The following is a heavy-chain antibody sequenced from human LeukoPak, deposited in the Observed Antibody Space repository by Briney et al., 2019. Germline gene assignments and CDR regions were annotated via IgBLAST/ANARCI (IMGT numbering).Heavy chain of an antibody. CDR3: ARDRRIHCSSTSCPQGY. D-gene: IGHD2-2*01. CDR1: GYTFTSYG. J-gene: IGHJ4*02. V-gene: IGHV1-18*01. Sequence: ASVKVSCKASGYTFTSYGISWVRQAPGQGLEWMGWISAYNGNTNYAQKLQGRVTMTTDTSTSTAYMELRSLRSDDTAVYYCARDRRIHCSSTSCPQGYWGQGTLVTVSS. CDR2: ISAYNGNT.